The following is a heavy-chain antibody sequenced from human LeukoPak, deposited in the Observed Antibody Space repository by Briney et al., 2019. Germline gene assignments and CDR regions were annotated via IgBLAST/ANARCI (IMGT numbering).Heavy chain of an antibody. D-gene: IGHD2-21*02. J-gene: IGHJ4*02. CDR1: GGSISSGDYY. Sequence: PSETLSLTCTVSGGSISSGDYYWSWIRQPPGKGLEWIGYIYYSGSTYYNPSLKSRVTISVDTSKNQFSLKLSSVTAADTAVYYCARGQAYCGGDCYLNWGQGTLVTVSS. V-gene: IGHV4-30-4*01. CDR3: ARGQAYCGGDCYLN. CDR2: IYYSGST.